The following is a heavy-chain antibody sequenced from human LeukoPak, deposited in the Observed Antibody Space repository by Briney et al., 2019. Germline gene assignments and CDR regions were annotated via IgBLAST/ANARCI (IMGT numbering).Heavy chain of an antibody. CDR3: ASSGLGFYYFDY. Sequence: IWYIYSSGGPYYNPSLKSRVTISVETAKNQFSLKLSSVTAADTAVYYCASSGLGFYYFDYWGQGTLVTVSS. D-gene: IGHD2-15*01. CDR2: IYSSGGP. V-gene: IGHV4-30-4*01. J-gene: IGHJ4*02.